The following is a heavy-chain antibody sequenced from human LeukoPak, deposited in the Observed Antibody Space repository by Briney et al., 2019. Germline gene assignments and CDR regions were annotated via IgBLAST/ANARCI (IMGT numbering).Heavy chain of an antibody. V-gene: IGHV3-21*01. D-gene: IGHD1-26*01. Sequence: GGSLRLSRAASGFTFSSYSMNWVRQAPGKGLEWVSSISSSSSYVYYADSAKGRFTISRDNAKNSLYLQMNSLRAEDTAVYYCARDGAVGATLYFQHWGQGTLVTVSS. CDR1: GFTFSSYS. CDR3: ARDGAVGATLYFQH. J-gene: IGHJ1*01. CDR2: ISSSSSYV.